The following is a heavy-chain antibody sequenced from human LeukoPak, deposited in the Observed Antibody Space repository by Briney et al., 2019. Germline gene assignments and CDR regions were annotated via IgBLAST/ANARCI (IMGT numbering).Heavy chain of an antibody. CDR3: SSGNSHAFDI. J-gene: IGHJ3*02. CDR2: INSDGSST. Sequence: GGSLRLSCAASGFTFSSYWMHWVRQAPVKGLVWVSRINSDGSSTSYADSVKGRFTISRDNAKNTLYLQMNNLRAEDTAVYYCSSGNSHAFDIWGQGTMVTVSS. D-gene: IGHD4-23*01. CDR1: GFTFSSYW. V-gene: IGHV3-74*01.